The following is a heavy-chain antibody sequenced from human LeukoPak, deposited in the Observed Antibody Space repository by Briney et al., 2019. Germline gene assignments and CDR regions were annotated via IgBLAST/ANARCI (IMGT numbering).Heavy chain of an antibody. V-gene: IGHV3-33*01. D-gene: IGHD2-2*01. CDR3: ASLYCSSTSCSGHYYYGMDV. Sequence: GGSLRLSCAASGFTFSSYGMHWVRQAPGKGLEWVAVIWYDGSNKYYADSVKGRFTISRDNSKNTLYLQMNSLRAEDTAVYYCASLYCSSTSCSGHYYYGMDVWAKGPRSPSP. J-gene: IGHJ6*02. CDR1: GFTFSSYG. CDR2: IWYDGSNK.